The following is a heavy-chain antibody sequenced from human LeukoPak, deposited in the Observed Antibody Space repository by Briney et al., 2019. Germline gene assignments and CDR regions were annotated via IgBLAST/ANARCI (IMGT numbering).Heavy chain of an antibody. J-gene: IGHJ6*03. CDR2: INHSGST. Sequence: SETLSLTCAVYGGSFSGYYWSWIRQPPGKGLEWIGEINHSGSTNYNPSLKSRVTISVDTSKNQFFLKLSSVTAADTAVYYCARFTYYYDSSGHYYYYYYMDVWGKGTTVTVSS. D-gene: IGHD3-22*01. CDR1: GGSFSGYY. V-gene: IGHV4-34*01. CDR3: ARFTYYYDSSGHYYYYYYMDV.